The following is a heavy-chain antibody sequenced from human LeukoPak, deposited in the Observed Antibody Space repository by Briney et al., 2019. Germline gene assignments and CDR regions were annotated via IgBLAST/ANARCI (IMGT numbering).Heavy chain of an antibody. V-gene: IGHV3-7*01. CDR1: GLTFSSNW. D-gene: IGHD3-3*01. CDR2: IKEDGTDK. J-gene: IGHJ4*02. CDR3: ARGGGTLIN. Sequence: PGGSLRLSCAASGLTFSSNWMSWVRQAPGKGLEWVANIKEDGTDKTYVDSVKGRFTISRDNAKNSLYLQMNSLRVEDTAVYFCARGGGTLINWGQGTLVTVSS.